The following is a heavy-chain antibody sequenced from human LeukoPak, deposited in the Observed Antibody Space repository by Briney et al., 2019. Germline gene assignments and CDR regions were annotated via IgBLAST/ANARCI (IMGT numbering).Heavy chain of an antibody. V-gene: IGHV4-59*01. Sequence: ASETLSLTCTVSGGSISSYYWSWIRQPPGKGLEWIGYIYYSGSTNYNPSLKSRVTISVDTSKNQFSLKLSSVTAADTAVYYCARGGYYGSGNDFRFDPWGQGTLVTVSS. J-gene: IGHJ5*02. D-gene: IGHD3-10*01. CDR2: IYYSGST. CDR1: GGSISSYY. CDR3: ARGGYYGSGNDFRFDP.